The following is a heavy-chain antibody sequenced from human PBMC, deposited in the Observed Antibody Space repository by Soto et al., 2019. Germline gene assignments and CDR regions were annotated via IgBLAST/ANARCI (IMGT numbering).Heavy chain of an antibody. CDR3: AKRYQDYADWFDP. CDR2: IYFSGST. CDR1: GGSINPFY. D-gene: IGHD2-2*01. J-gene: IGHJ5*02. Sequence: PSETLSLTCTVSGGSINPFYWTWIRQPPGKGLEWIGNIYFSGSTNYNPSLQSRVTMSIDTSKNQFSLHLSSVTAADTAVYYCAKRYQDYADWFDPWGQGTLVTVSS. V-gene: IGHV4-59*03.